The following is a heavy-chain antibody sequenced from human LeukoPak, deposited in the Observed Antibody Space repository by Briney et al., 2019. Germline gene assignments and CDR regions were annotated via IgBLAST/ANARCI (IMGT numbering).Heavy chain of an antibody. CDR3: ASYFHYGDYASLWY. CDR2: ISENGEST. Sequence: PGGSLRLSCAASGFTFSSYWMSWVRQAPGKGREWVSSISENGESTYYADSVKGRFTISRDNSRNTLYLQMNSLRAEDTAVYYCASYFHYGDYASLWYWGQGTLVTVSS. V-gene: IGHV3-23*01. CDR1: GFTFSSYW. J-gene: IGHJ4*02. D-gene: IGHD4-17*01.